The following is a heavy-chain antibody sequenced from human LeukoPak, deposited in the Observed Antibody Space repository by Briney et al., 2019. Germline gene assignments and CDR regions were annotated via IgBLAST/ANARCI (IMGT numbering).Heavy chain of an antibody. CDR2: INQDGSEK. CDR3: ARDRALYDSRRGYYYTEDDY. J-gene: IGHJ4*02. CDR1: GSTFSTSW. V-gene: IGHV3-7*01. Sequence: GGSLRLSCAASGSTFSTSWMSWVRQAPGKGLEWVANINQDGSEKYSVDSVKGRFTISRDNAKSSLYLQMNSLRADDTAVYYCARDRALYDSRRGYYYTEDDYWGQGTLVTVSS. D-gene: IGHD3-22*01.